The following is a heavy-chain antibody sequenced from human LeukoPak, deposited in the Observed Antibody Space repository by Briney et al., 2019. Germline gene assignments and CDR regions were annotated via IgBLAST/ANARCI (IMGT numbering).Heavy chain of an antibody. CDR1: GFTFRSYA. Sequence: PGRSLRLSCTASGFTFRSYAMSWVRQAPGKGLDWVSGTNEPGVYTYYADSVKGRFTISRDNAKNTLHLQMSSLRADDTAMYYCAKLRAGVPYYGLDVWGQGTTVTISS. CDR3: AKLRAGVPYYGLDV. V-gene: IGHV3-23*01. D-gene: IGHD2-8*01. J-gene: IGHJ6*02. CDR2: TNEPGVYT.